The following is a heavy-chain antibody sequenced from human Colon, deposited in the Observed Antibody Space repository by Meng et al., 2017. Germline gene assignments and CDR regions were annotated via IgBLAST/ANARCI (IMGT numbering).Heavy chain of an antibody. J-gene: IGHJ4*02. CDR2: ISAYNGNT. V-gene: IGHV1-18*01. CDR3: ARVEVGITSGDY. D-gene: IGHD1-26*01. CDR1: GYIFTTYG. Sequence: QVQVVQSGAEVKKPGASVKVSCKASGYIFTTYGISWVRQAPGEGLEWMGWISAYNGNTNSAQKFQDRVTMTTDTSTNTAYMELRSLRSEDTAVYYCARVEVGITSGDYWGQGTLVTVSS.